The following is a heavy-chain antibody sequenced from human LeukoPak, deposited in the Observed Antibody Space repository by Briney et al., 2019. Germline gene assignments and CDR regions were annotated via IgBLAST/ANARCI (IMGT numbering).Heavy chain of an antibody. D-gene: IGHD2-15*01. CDR2: ISSSSSYI. Sequence: GGSLRLSCAASGFTFSSYAMNWVRQAPGKGLEWVSSISSSSSYIYYADSVKGRFTISRDNAKNSLYLQMNSLGAEDTAVYYCARSGVVVDALERGAANWFDPWGQGTLVTVSS. J-gene: IGHJ5*02. CDR3: ARSGVVVDALERGAANWFDP. CDR1: GFTFSSYA. V-gene: IGHV3-21*01.